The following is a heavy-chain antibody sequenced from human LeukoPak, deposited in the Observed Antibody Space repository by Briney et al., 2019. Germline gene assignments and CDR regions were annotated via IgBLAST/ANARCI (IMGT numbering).Heavy chain of an antibody. CDR3: ATTEGY. Sequence: SDTLSLTCAVHGRSCSCCYWKWGRQPPGKGLEWIGEIHHSGSTNYNPSLKSRLTISVDTSKNQFSLKMDSVTDSDTALYYCATTEGYWGQGNLVTVSS. J-gene: IGHJ4*02. D-gene: IGHD1-26*01. CDR2: IHHSGST. V-gene: IGHV4-34*01. CDR1: GRSCSCCY.